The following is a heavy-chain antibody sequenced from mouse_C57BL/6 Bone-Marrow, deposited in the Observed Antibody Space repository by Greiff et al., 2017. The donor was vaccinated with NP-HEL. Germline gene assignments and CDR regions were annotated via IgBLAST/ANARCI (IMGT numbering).Heavy chain of an antibody. J-gene: IGHJ3*01. CDR3: ARSYYYGSPFAY. CDR1: GFTFTDYY. D-gene: IGHD1-1*01. CDR2: IRNKANGYTT. V-gene: IGHV7-3*01. Sequence: EVKVVESGGGLVQPGGSLSLSCAASGFTFTDYYMSWVRQPPGKALEWLGFIRNKANGYTTEYSASVKGRFTISRDTSQSILYLQMNALRAEDSATYYCARSYYYGSPFAYWGQGTLVTVSA.